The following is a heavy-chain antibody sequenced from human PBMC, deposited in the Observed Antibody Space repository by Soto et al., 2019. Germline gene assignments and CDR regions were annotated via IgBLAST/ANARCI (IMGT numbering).Heavy chain of an antibody. CDR2: INAGYGNT. J-gene: IGHJ4*02. CDR1: GYTFSSYA. D-gene: IGHD1-1*01. CDR3: ARDIGDGTFDF. V-gene: IGHV1-3*01. Sequence: QVHLVQSGAEVRKPGASVKVSCKASGYTFSSYAMHWVRQAPGQRLEWMGWINAGYGNTKSSQKFQDRVTISRDTSASTAYMELTSLRSEDTAVYYCARDIGDGTFDFWGQGTLVTVSS.